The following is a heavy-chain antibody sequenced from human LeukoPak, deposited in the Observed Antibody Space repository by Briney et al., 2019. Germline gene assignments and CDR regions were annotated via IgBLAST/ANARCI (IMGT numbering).Heavy chain of an antibody. CDR2: IYYSGST. Sequence: PSETLSLTCTVSGGSISSYYWSWIRQPPGKGLEWIGYIYYSGSTNYNPSLKSRVTISVDMSKNQFSLKLSSVTAADTAVYYCARVRRAGWVEYYFDYWGQGTLVTVSS. D-gene: IGHD3-3*01. J-gene: IGHJ4*02. CDR1: GGSISSYY. CDR3: ARVRRAGWVEYYFDY. V-gene: IGHV4-59*01.